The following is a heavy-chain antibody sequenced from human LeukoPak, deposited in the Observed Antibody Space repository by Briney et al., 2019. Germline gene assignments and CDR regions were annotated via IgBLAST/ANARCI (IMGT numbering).Heavy chain of an antibody. Sequence: SVKVSCKASGGTFSSYAISWVRQAPGQGLEGMGRIIPIFGTANYAQKFQGRVTITTDESTSTAYMELSSLRSEDTAVYYCARDLAYCGGDCFRGGFDCWGQGTLATVSS. D-gene: IGHD2-21*02. CDR2: IIPIFGTA. V-gene: IGHV1-69*05. CDR3: ARDLAYCGGDCFRGGFDC. J-gene: IGHJ4*02. CDR1: GGTFSSYA.